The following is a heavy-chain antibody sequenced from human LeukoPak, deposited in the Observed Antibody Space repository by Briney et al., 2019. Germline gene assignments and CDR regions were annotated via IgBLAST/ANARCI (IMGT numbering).Heavy chain of an antibody. J-gene: IGHJ4*02. CDR3: ARDLLSGWGS. Sequence: GGSLRLSCATSGFTFSIYGMHWVRQAPGKGLEWVAVISHDGNNKYFSDSVKGRFTISRDNAKNTLYLQMNSLRAEDTAVYYCARDLLSGWGSWGQGTLVTVSP. CDR2: ISHDGNNK. D-gene: IGHD6-19*01. CDR1: GFTFSIYG. V-gene: IGHV3-30*03.